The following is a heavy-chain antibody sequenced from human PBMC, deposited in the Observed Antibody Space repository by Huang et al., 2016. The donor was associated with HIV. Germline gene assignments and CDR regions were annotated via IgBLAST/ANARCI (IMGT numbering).Heavy chain of an antibody. CDR3: ARGQGGYYYYYMDV. Sequence: QVQLQQWGPGLLRPSETRSLPCAAYGGYFSGSYGTWIRQPPGKGLEWIGESSQRERTNYNPSLKSRVTISVDTARKQVSLTLTSVTAADTAVYYCARGQGGYYYYYMDVWGKGTTFTVSS. V-gene: IGHV4-34*01. J-gene: IGHJ6*03. CDR2: SSQRERT. CDR1: GGYFSGSY.